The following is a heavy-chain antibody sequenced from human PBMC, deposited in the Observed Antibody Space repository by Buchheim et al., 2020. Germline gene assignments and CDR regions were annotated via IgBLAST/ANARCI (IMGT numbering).Heavy chain of an antibody. CDR1: GYTFTGYY. Sequence: QVQLVQSGAEVKKPGASVKVSCKASGYTFTGYYMHWVRQAPGQGLEWMGRINPNSGGTNYAQKFQGRVTMTRDTSISTAYMELSRLRSDDTAVYYCAREGLRRDGYNVPKRGVPEQIDYWGQGTL. J-gene: IGHJ4*02. V-gene: IGHV1-2*06. D-gene: IGHD5-24*01. CDR3: AREGLRRDGYNVPKRGVPEQIDY. CDR2: INPNSGGT.